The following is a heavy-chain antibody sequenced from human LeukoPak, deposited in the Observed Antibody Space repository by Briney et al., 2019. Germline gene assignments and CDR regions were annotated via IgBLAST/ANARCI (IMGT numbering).Heavy chain of an antibody. Sequence: GGSLRLSCAASGFTFSNAWMSWVRQAPGKGLEWVGRIKSKTDGGTTDYAAPVKGRFTISRDDSKNTLYLQMNSLKTEDTAVYYCTTSYSSSWYRAFDIWGQGTMVTVSS. V-gene: IGHV3-15*01. CDR1: GFTFSNAW. CDR2: IKSKTDGGTT. D-gene: IGHD6-13*01. CDR3: TTSYSSSWYRAFDI. J-gene: IGHJ3*02.